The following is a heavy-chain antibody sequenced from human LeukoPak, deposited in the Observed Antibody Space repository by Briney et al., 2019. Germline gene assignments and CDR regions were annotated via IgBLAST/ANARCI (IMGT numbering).Heavy chain of an antibody. CDR3: ARGYCSGGSCYSYYYYNYMDV. CDR1: GGSISSSSYY. V-gene: IGHV4-39*07. Sequence: SETLSLTCTVSGGSISSSSYYWGWIRQPPGKGLEWIGSIHYSGSTNYNPSLKSRVTISVDTSKNQFSLKLSPVTAADTAVYYCARGYCSGGSCYSYYYYNYMDVWGKGTTVTVSS. D-gene: IGHD2-15*01. J-gene: IGHJ6*03. CDR2: IHYSGST.